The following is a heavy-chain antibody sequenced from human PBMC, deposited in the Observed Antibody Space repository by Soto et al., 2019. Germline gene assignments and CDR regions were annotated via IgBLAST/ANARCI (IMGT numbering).Heavy chain of an antibody. V-gene: IGHV3-48*01. J-gene: IGHJ4*02. CDR3: ASVLGSRRSGSYPSY. D-gene: IGHD3-10*01. Sequence: EVQLVESGGGLVQPGGSLRLSCAASGFSISDCSMNWVRRAPGKGLEWISYISTNNDAIYYADSVKGRFTMSRDNAKNSLYLQMNSLRAADTALYYCASVLGSRRSGSYPSYWGQGTLVTVSS. CDR2: ISTNNDAI. CDR1: GFSISDCS.